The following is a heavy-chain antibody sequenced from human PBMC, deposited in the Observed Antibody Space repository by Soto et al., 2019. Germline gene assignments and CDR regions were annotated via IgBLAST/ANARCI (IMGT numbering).Heavy chain of an antibody. CDR1: GFTFSNAW. CDR2: IKGKTDVGTT. V-gene: IGHV3-15*01. CDR3: TRDDYYYYGMDV. Sequence: PGRSLRLSCAAAGFTFSNAWMSWVRQAPGKGLEWVGRIKGKTDVGTTDYAAPVKGRFTISRDDSKNTLYLQMNSLKTEDTAVYYCTRDDYYYYGMDVWGQGTTVTVSS. J-gene: IGHJ6*02.